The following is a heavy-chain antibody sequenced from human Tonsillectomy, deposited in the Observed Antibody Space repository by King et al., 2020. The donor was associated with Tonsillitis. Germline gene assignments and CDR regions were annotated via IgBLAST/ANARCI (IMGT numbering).Heavy chain of an antibody. CDR3: AKWGQLVLLYNYGMDV. J-gene: IGHJ6*02. D-gene: IGHD6-13*01. CDR2: ISGDGGFT. CDR1: GFTFYNYA. Sequence: VQLVESGGGLVQPGGSLRLSCAASGFTFYNYAMSWVRQAPGKGLEWVSGISGDGGFTYYADSVKGRFTISRDNSKDTLFLQMNSLRAEDTAVYFCAKWGQLVLLYNYGMDVWGQGTTVTVSS. V-gene: IGHV3-23*04.